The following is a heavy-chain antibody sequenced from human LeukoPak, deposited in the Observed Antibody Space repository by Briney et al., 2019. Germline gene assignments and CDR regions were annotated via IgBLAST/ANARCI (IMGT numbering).Heavy chain of an antibody. V-gene: IGHV4-34*01. CDR3: ARIRDILTGFRCYYYYGMDV. Sequence: SETLSLTCAGYGGSFSRYYWSWIRQPPGKGLEWIGEINHSGSTNYNPSLKRRVTISVDTSKNQFSLKLSSVTAADTAVYYCARIRDILTGFRCYYYYGMDVWGQGTTVTVSS. CDR2: INHSGST. CDR1: GGSFSRYY. D-gene: IGHD3-9*01. J-gene: IGHJ6*02.